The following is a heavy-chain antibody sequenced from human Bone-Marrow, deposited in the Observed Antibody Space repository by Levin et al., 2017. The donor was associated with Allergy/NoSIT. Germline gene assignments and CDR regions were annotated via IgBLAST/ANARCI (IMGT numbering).Heavy chain of an antibody. CDR1: GFTFSSYW. J-gene: IGHJ4*02. V-gene: IGHV3-74*01. Sequence: ASVKVSCAASGFTFSSYWMHWVRQAPGKGLVWVSRINSDGSSTSYADSVKGRFTISRDNAKNTLYLQMNSLRAEDTAVYYCAREKPLSGSFDYWGQGTLVTVSS. CDR2: INSDGSST. D-gene: IGHD1-26*01. CDR3: AREKPLSGSFDY.